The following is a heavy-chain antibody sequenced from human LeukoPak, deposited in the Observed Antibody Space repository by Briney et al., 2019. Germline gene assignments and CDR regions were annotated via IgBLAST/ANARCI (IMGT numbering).Heavy chain of an antibody. CDR2: IYSGGST. J-gene: IGHJ5*02. CDR1: GFTFSSYT. CDR3: ARDLRDSSGYLLWNH. Sequence: GGSLRLSCAASGFTFSSYTMNWVRQAPGKGLEWVSVIYSGGSTYYADSVKGRFTISRDNSKNTLYLQMNSLRAEDTAVYYCARDLRDSSGYLLWNHWGQGTLVTVSS. V-gene: IGHV3-53*01. D-gene: IGHD3-22*01.